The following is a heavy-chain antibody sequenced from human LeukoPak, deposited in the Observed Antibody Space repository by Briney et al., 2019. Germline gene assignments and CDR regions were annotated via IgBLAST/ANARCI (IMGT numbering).Heavy chain of an antibody. Sequence: GGSLRLSCAASGFTFSAYWIHWVRQAPGKGLVWVSRINSDGSSTIYADSVKGRFTISRDNAKNTVYLQMNSLRAEDTAIYYCGKDFRVSYWGQGTLVTISS. J-gene: IGHJ4*02. CDR3: GKDFRVSY. CDR1: GFTFSAYW. V-gene: IGHV3-74*01. CDR2: INSDGSST.